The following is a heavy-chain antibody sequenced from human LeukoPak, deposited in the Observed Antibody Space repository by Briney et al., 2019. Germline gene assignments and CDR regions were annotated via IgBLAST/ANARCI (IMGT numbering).Heavy chain of an antibody. CDR2: IKQDGSEK. D-gene: IGHD3-22*01. V-gene: IGHV3-7*01. J-gene: IGHJ4*02. CDR3: ARDGHYCYYDSSRYCDPGGVSDY. CDR1: GFTFSSYW. Sequence: PGGSLRLSCAASGFTFSSYWMSWVRQAPGKGLEWVANIKQDGSEKNYVDSVKGRFTISRDNAKNSLYLQMNSLRAEDTAVYYCARDGHYCYYDSSRYCDPGGVSDYWGQGTLVTVSS.